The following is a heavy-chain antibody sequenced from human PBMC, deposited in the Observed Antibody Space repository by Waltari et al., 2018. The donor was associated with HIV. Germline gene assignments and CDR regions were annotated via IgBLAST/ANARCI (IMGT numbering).Heavy chain of an antibody. CDR1: GCSISGGGYY. V-gene: IGHV4-61*02. D-gene: IGHD5-18*01. J-gene: IGHJ4*02. CDR2: SHASGRT. Sequence: QVQLQESGPGLVKPSQTLSLTCTVSGCSISGGGYYWSWVRQPAGKGLEWIGRSHASGRTNYNPSLRSRVTISVDASKNQFSLKLTSVTAADTAVYFCARGPTAMVTFDSWGQGTLVTVSS. CDR3: ARGPTAMVTFDS.